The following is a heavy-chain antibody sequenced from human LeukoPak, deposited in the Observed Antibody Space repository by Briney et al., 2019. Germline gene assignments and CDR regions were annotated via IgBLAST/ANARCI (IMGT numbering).Heavy chain of an antibody. CDR1: GFTFSNCA. J-gene: IGHJ4*02. CDR3: AKSCNSGNCYYNY. CDR2: ISGSGSST. V-gene: IGHV3-23*01. Sequence: GGSLRLSCAASGFTFSNCAMSWVRQAPEKGLVWVSGISGSGSSTYYADSVKGRFTISRDNSENTLSLQMNSLRADDTAIYYCAKSCNSGNCYYNYWGQGTLVTVSS. D-gene: IGHD2/OR15-2a*01.